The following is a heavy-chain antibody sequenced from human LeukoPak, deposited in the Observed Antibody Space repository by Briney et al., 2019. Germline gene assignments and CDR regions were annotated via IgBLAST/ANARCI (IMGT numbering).Heavy chain of an antibody. CDR2: IKQDGSEK. CDR3: VRDGMGVIKAFDI. V-gene: IGHV3-7*05. Sequence: GGSLRLSCVASGFSFSSFWMGWVRQAPGKGLEWVANIKQDGSEKYYVDSVKGRFTISRDNAKNSLYLQMSSLRAEDTAVYYCVRDGMGVIKAFDIWGQGTMATVSS. D-gene: IGHD3-10*01. J-gene: IGHJ3*02. CDR1: GFSFSSFW.